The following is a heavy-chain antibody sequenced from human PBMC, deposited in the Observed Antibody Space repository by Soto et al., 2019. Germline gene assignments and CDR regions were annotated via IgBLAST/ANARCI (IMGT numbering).Heavy chain of an antibody. V-gene: IGHV3-49*04. J-gene: IGHJ6*02. CDR3: TSRDCSGGSCYPAPYYYGMDV. Sequence: GGSLRLSCTASGFTFGDYAMSWVRQAPGKGLEWVGFIRSKAYGVTTEYAASVKGRFTISRDDSKSIAYLQMNSLKTEDTAVYYCTSRDCSGGSCYPAPYYYGMDVWGQGTTVTVSS. CDR1: GFTFGDYA. CDR2: IRSKAYGVTT. D-gene: IGHD2-15*01.